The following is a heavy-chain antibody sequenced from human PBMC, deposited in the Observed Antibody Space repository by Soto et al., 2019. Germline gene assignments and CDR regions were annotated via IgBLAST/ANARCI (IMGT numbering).Heavy chain of an antibody. Sequence: SVKVSCKASGGTFSSYAISWVRQAPGQGLEWMGGIIPIFGTANYAQKFQGRVTITADKSTSTAYMELSSLRSEDTAVYYCARVYTYNWNGGKNWFDPWGQGTLVTVS. V-gene: IGHV1-69*06. D-gene: IGHD1-20*01. J-gene: IGHJ5*02. CDR3: ARVYTYNWNGGKNWFDP. CDR1: GGTFSSYA. CDR2: IIPIFGTA.